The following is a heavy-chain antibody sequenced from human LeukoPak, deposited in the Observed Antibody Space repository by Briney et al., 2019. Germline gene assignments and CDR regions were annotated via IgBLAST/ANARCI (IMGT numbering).Heavy chain of an antibody. D-gene: IGHD6-13*01. CDR2: IYPGDSDT. V-gene: IGHV5-51*01. J-gene: IGHJ3*02. CDR3: ARQLRYSSNWGVFGI. CDR1: GYSFTSYW. Sequence: GESLKISCKGSGYSFTSYWIGWVRQMPGKGLEWMGIIYPGDSDTRYSPSFQGQVTVSADKSISTAYLQWGSLRASDTAMYYCARQLRYSSNWGVFGIWGQGTMVTVSS.